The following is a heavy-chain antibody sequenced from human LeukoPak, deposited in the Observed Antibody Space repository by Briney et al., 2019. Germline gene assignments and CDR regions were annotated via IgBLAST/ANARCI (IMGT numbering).Heavy chain of an antibody. Sequence: SGTLSLTCAVYGGSFSGYYWSWLRQPPGKGLEWMGEINHSGSTNYNPSLKSRVPISVDTSKNQFSLKLSSVTAADTAVYYCARAPDYGDYVRVEYYYMDVWGKGTTVTVSS. D-gene: IGHD4-17*01. J-gene: IGHJ6*03. V-gene: IGHV4-34*01. CDR1: GGSFSGYY. CDR2: INHSGST. CDR3: ARAPDYGDYVRVEYYYMDV.